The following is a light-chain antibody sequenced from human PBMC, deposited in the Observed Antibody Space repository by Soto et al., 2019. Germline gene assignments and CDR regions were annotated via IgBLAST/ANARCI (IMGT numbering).Light chain of an antibody. CDR2: GAS. CDR1: QSVSSY. V-gene: IGKV3-11*01. CDR3: QQHSHWPPWT. Sequence: IVFTQSPSTLSLSPGERATHSCRASQSVSSYLAWYQQKPGQAPRLLIHGASNRATGIPVRFSGSGSGTDFTLTISNLEPEDFAVYYCQQHSHWPPWTFGQGTKVDIK. J-gene: IGKJ1*01.